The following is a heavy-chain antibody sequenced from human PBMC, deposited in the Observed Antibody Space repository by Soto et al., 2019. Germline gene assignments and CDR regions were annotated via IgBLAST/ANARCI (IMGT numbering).Heavy chain of an antibody. CDR1: GYTFTGYY. V-gene: IGHV1-2*04. J-gene: IGHJ6*02. CDR2: INPNSGGT. Sequence: QVQLVQSGAEVKKPGASVKVSCKASGYTFTGYYMHWVRQAPGQGLEWMGWINPNSGGTNYAQKFQGCVTITRDTSISKAYMELSRLRSDDTGVYYCARDRPLSRGYSYGYLDYYYGMDVWGQGTTVTVSS. CDR3: ARDRPLSRGYSYGYLDYYYGMDV. D-gene: IGHD5-18*01.